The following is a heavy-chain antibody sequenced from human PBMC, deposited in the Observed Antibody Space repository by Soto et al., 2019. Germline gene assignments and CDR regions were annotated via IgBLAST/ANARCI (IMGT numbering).Heavy chain of an antibody. V-gene: IGHV3-9*01. CDR3: AKAIRRYYDFWIGYSRHYYYGMDV. J-gene: IGHJ6*02. Sequence: GGSLRLSCAASGFTFDDYAMHWVRQAPGKGLEWVSGISWNSGSIGYADSVKGRFTISRDNAKNSLYLQMNSLRAEDTALYYCAKAIRRYYDFWIGYSRHYYYGMDVWGQGTTVTVSS. D-gene: IGHD3-3*01. CDR1: GFTFDDYA. CDR2: ISWNSGSI.